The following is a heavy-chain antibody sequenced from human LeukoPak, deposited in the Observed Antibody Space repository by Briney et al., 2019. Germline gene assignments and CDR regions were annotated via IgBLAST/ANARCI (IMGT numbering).Heavy chain of an antibody. D-gene: IGHD1-26*01. CDR2: IGGDGRGT. J-gene: IGHJ4*02. CDR3: ARRVGGTPDY. CDR1: GFTFSNHA. V-gene: IGHV3-23*01. Sequence: PSGSLRLSCTASGFTFSNHARTWIRQSPGKGLEWVSAIGGDGRGTAYADSVKGRFTISRDNSKNTLYLEMNSLRADDTARYYCARRVGGTPDYWGRGTLVTVSS.